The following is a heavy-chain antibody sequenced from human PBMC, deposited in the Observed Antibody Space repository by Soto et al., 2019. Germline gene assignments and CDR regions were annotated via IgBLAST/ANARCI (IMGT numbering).Heavy chain of an antibody. J-gene: IGHJ4*02. CDR1: GFTFSSYA. D-gene: IGHD1-7*01. CDR3: ARDNPTTGY. Sequence: GGSLRLSCAASGFTFSSYAMHWVRQAPGKGPEWVAVISYDGSKKYYEDSVKGRFTVSRDNSKNTLYLQMNSLRAEDTAVYYCARDNPTTGYWGQGTLVTVSS. CDR2: ISYDGSKK. V-gene: IGHV3-30*04.